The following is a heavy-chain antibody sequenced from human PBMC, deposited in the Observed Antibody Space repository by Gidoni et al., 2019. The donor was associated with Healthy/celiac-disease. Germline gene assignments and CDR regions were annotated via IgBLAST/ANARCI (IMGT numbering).Heavy chain of an antibody. CDR3: ATRNLWSGYLREYNWFDP. V-gene: IGHV4-39*07. D-gene: IGHD3-3*01. CDR2: IYYSGST. CDR1: GGSISSSSYY. J-gene: IGHJ5*02. Sequence: GGSISSSSYYWGWIRQPPGKGLEWIGSIYYSGSTYYNPSLKSQVTISVDTSKNQFSLKLSSVTAADTAVYYCATRNLWSGYLREYNWFDPWGQGTLVTVSS.